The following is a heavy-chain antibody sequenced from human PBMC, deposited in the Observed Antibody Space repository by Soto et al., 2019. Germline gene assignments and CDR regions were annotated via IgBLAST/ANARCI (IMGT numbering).Heavy chain of an antibody. CDR3: ASDLWRGYYPSATYGMDV. CDR2: IYYSGST. D-gene: IGHD3-3*01. V-gene: IGHV4-39*01. CDR1: GGSISSSSYY. J-gene: IGHJ6*02. Sequence: QLQLQESGPGLVKPSETLSLTCTVSGGSISSSSYYWGWIRQRPGKGLEWIGSIYYSGSTYYNPYLQSRVTISVDTSKNQFSLKLSSVTAADTAVYYCASDLWRGYYPSATYGMDVWGQGTTVTVSS.